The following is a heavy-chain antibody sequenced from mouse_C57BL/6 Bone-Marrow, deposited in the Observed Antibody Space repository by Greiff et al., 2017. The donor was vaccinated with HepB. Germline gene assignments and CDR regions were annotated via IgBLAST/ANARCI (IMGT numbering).Heavy chain of an antibody. D-gene: IGHD2-10*01. V-gene: IGHV1-81*01. Sequence: QVQLKESGAELARPGASVKLSCKASGYTFTSYGISWVKQRTGQGLEWIGEIYPRSGNTYYNEKFKGKATLTADKSSSTAYLELRSLTSMDSAVYFCARSPLPPFDYWGQGTTLTVSS. CDR3: ARSPLPPFDY. CDR1: GYTFTSYG. J-gene: IGHJ2*01. CDR2: IYPRSGNT.